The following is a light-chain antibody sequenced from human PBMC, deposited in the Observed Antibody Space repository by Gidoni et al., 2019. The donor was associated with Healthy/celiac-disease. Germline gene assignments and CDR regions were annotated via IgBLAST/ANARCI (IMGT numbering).Light chain of an antibody. J-gene: IGKJ2*01. V-gene: IGKV1-39*01. CDR3: QQSYSTPRT. CDR1: QSISSY. Sequence: DIQMTKSPSSLSASVGDRVTITCRASQSISSYLNWYQQKPGKAPKILIYAAARLQSGVPSRVSGSGSGTDFTLTISSLQPEDFATYYCQQSYSTPRTFGQXTKLEIK. CDR2: AAA.